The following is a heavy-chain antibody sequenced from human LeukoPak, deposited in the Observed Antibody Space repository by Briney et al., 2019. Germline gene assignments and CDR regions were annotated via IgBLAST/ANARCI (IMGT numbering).Heavy chain of an antibody. D-gene: IGHD5-12*01. J-gene: IGHJ3*02. V-gene: IGHV3-53*01. CDR1: GFTVSNNY. CDR2: IYSDGST. CDR3: AKYGPGGYVTDAFDI. Sequence: PGGSLRLSCAASGFTVSNNYMSWVRQAPGRGLEWVSVIYSDGSTYYTNSVKGRFTISRDNSKNTLDLQMNSLRAEDTAVYYCAKYGPGGYVTDAFDIWGQGTMVTVSS.